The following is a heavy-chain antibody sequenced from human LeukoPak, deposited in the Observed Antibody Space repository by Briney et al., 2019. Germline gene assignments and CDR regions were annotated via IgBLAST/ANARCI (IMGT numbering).Heavy chain of an antibody. CDR2: IYYSGST. Sequence: SETLSLTCTVSGGSIRSYYWSWIRQPPGKALEWIGYIYYSGSTKYNPSLKSRATISVATSKNQFSLKLSSVTAADTAVYYCASGSYYFDYWGQGTLVTVSS. V-gene: IGHV4-59*08. J-gene: IGHJ4*02. D-gene: IGHD1-26*01. CDR3: ASGSYYFDY. CDR1: GGSIRSYY.